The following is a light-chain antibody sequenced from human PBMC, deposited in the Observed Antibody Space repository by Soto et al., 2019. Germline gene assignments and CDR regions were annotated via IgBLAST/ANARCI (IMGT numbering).Light chain of an antibody. V-gene: IGKV3D-20*02. CDR1: QSITSSF. J-gene: IGKJ4*01. CDR3: QERSNWPPV. CDR2: GAS. Sequence: EIGLKQSQDVVSLSPGKTASLSGVASQSITSSFLARYQQKPGQAPRLLIYGASSRATGIPARFSGSGSGTDFTLTISSLEAEDFAVYCCQERSNWPPVFGGGTKVDIK.